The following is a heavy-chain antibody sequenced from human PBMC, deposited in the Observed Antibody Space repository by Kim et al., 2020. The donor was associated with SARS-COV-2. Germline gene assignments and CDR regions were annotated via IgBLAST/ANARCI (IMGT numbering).Heavy chain of an antibody. CDR2: ISAYNGNT. CDR3: ARETPRGHCSSTSCYKGYNWFDP. V-gene: IGHV1-18*01. Sequence: ASVKVSCKASGYTFTSYGISWVRQAPGQGLEWMGWISAYNGNTNYAQKLQGRVTMTTDTSTSTAYMELRSLRSDDTAVYYCARETPRGHCSSTSCYKGYNWFDPWGQGTLVTVSS. D-gene: IGHD2-2*02. J-gene: IGHJ5*02. CDR1: GYTFTSYG.